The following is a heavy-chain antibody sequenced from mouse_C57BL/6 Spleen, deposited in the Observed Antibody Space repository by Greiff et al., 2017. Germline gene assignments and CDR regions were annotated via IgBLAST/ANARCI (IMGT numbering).Heavy chain of an antibody. CDR3: AREGIYDGDFEV. CDR1: GYTFTSYW. J-gene: IGHJ1*03. CDR2: IYPGSGST. V-gene: IGHV1-55*01. D-gene: IGHD2-3*01. Sequence: QVQLQQPGAELVKPGASVKMSCKASGYTFTSYWITWVKQRPGQGLEWIGDIYPGSGSTNYNEKFKSKATLTVDTSSSTAYMQLSSLTSEDSAVYYCAREGIYDGDFEVWGTGTTVTVSS.